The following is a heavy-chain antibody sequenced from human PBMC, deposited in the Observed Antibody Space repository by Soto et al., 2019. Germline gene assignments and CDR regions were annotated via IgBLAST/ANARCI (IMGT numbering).Heavy chain of an antibody. J-gene: IGHJ4*02. CDR2: MNPNSGNT. Sequence: QVQLVQSGAEVKKPGASVKVSCKASGYTFTSYDINWVRQATGQGLAWMGWMNPNSGNTDYAQQFQGRVTMTRNTSISTAYMELRSLRSEDTAVDYCARRLVGYDRFDYWGQGTMVTFSS. D-gene: IGHD5-12*01. CDR1: GYTFTSYD. CDR3: ARRLVGYDRFDY. V-gene: IGHV1-8*01.